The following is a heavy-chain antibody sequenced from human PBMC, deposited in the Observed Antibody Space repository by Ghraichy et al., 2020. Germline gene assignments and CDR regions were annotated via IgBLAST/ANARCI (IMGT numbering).Heavy chain of an antibody. Sequence: GGSLRLSCAASGFTFSSYAMHWVRKAPGTGLEWVAVISYDGSNKYYADSVKGRFTISRDNSKNTLYLQMNSLRAEDTAVYYCARDVSSSPDYWGQGTLVTVSS. CDR3: ARDVSSSPDY. D-gene: IGHD6-6*01. CDR1: GFTFSSYA. J-gene: IGHJ4*02. CDR2: ISYDGSNK. V-gene: IGHV3-30*04.